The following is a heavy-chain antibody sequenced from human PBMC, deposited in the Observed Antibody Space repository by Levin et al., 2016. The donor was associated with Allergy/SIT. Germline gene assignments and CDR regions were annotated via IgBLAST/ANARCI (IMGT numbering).Heavy chain of an antibody. Sequence: GGSLRLSCKGSGYSFTSYWISWVRQMPGKGLEWMGRIDPSDSYTNYSPSFQGHVTISADKSISTAYLQWSSLKASDTAMYYCARHPGVITMVRGGVDVWGQGTTVTVSS. D-gene: IGHD3-10*01. CDR2: IDPSDSYT. J-gene: IGHJ6*02. V-gene: IGHV5-10-1*01. CDR1: GYSFTSYW. CDR3: ARHPGVITMVRGGVDV.